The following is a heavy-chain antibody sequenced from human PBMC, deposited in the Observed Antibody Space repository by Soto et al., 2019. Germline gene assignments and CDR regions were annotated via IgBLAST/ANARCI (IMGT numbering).Heavy chain of an antibody. CDR1: SGSISSSNW. CDR2: IYHSGST. CDR3: ARRVDYGTYYFDY. V-gene: IGHV4-4*02. Sequence: PSETLSLTCAVSSGSISSSNWWSWVRQPPGKGLEWIGEIYHSGSTNYNPSLKSRVTISVDKSKNQFSLKLSSVTAADTAVYYCARRVDYGTYYFDYWGQGTLVTVSS. D-gene: IGHD4-17*01. J-gene: IGHJ4*02.